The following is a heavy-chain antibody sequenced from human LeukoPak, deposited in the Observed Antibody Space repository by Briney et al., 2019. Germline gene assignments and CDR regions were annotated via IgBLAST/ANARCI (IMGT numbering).Heavy chain of an antibody. CDR1: GFPFSSYA. D-gene: IGHD3-22*01. J-gene: IGHJ5*02. V-gene: IGHV3-23*01. Sequence: PGGSLRLSCAASGFPFSSYAMSWVRQAPGKGLEWVSAISGSGGSTYYADSVKGRFTISRDNSKNTLYLQMNSLRAEDTAVYYCAKDYSSGYYNGFDPWGQGTLVTVSS. CDR3: AKDYSSGYYNGFDP. CDR2: ISGSGGST.